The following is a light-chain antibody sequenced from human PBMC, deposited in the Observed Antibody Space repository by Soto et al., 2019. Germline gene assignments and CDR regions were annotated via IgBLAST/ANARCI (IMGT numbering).Light chain of an antibody. CDR3: EIWNSPEYV. CDR2: EDN. J-gene: IGLJ1*01. Sequence: QSVLTQPPSVSAAPGQRVTISCSGSSSNIGNNYVSWYQQFPGTAPILLIYEDNVRPSGIPDRFSGSKSGTSATLGIIGLQTGDKADYYCEIWNSPEYVFRTGTKVTVL. CDR1: SSNIGNNY. V-gene: IGLV1-51*02.